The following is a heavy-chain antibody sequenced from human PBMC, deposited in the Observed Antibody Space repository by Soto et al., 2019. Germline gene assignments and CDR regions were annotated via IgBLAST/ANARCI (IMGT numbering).Heavy chain of an antibody. CDR2: IYATGST. D-gene: IGHD2-2*01. CDR3: ARENESSCLALDY. CDR1: GFTVSSNY. J-gene: IGHJ4*02. V-gene: IGHV3-66*01. Sequence: EVQMVESGGGFVQPGGSLRLSCAASGFTVSSNYMSWVRQAPGKGLEWVSVIYATGSTHYADSVKARFAISRDSSKNTLYLQMNSLRAEDTAVYYCARENESSCLALDYWGQGTQVTVSS.